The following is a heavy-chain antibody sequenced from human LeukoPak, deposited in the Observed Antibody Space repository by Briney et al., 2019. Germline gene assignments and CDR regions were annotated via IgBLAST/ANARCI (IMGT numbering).Heavy chain of an antibody. Sequence: GGSLRLSCAASGFTFSSYSMNWVRQAPGKGLEWVSYISNSSSTIYYADSVKGRFTISRDNAKNSLYLQMNSLRVEDTAVYYCAREGHPRDMLLLWFGNGMDVWGQGTTVTVSS. J-gene: IGHJ6*02. CDR2: ISNSSSTI. V-gene: IGHV3-48*04. CDR1: GFTFSSYS. CDR3: AREGHPRDMLLLWFGNGMDV. D-gene: IGHD3-10*01.